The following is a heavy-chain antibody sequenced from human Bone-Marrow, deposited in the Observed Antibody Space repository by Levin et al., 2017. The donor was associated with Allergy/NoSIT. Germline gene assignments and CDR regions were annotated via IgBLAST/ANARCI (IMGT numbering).Heavy chain of an antibody. CDR3: AKGMAAAAVTRLDY. Sequence: GESLKISCAASGFTFSSYAMSWVRQAPGKGLEWVSAISAGGGSTYYSDSVKGRFTISRDNSKNTLDLQMNSLRAEDTAVYHCAKGMAAAAVTRLDYWGQGTLVTVSS. D-gene: IGHD6-13*01. CDR2: ISAGGGST. J-gene: IGHJ4*02. CDR1: GFTFSSYA. V-gene: IGHV3-23*01.